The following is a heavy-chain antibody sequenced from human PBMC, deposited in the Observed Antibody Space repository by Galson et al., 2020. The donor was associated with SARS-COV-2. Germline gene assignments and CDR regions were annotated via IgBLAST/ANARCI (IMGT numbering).Heavy chain of an antibody. CDR2: FDPEDGET. CDR1: GYTLTELS. CDR3: ATAPPLYCSGGSCYSWWFDP. J-gene: IGHJ5*02. D-gene: IGHD2-15*01. Sequence: GESLKISCKVSGYTLTELSMHWVRQAPGKGLEWMGGFDPEDGETIYAQKFQGRVTMTEDTSTDTAYMELSSLRSEDTAVYYCATAPPLYCSGGSCYSWWFDPWGQGTLVTVSS. V-gene: IGHV1-24*01.